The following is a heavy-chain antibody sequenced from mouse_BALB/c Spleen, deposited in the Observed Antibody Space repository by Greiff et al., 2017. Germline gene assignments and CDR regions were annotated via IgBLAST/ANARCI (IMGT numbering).Heavy chain of an antibody. CDR1: GFTFSSYA. V-gene: IGHV5-6-5*01. CDR2: ISSGGST. Sequence: EVQLVESGGGLVKPGGSLKLSCAASGFTFSSYAMSWVRQTPEKRLEWVASISSGGSTYYPDSVKGRFTISRDNARNILYLQMSSLRSEDTAMYYCARGKGKYYYAMDYWGQGTSVTVSS. J-gene: IGHJ4*01. CDR3: ARGKGKYYYAMDY.